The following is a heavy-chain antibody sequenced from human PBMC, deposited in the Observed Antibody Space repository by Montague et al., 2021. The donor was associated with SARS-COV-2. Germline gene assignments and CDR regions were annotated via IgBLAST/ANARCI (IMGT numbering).Heavy chain of an antibody. J-gene: IGHJ3*02. CDR2: ISQSGTA. D-gene: IGHD1-1*01. CDR1: GGSFSVYY. V-gene: IGHV4-34*01. Sequence: SETLSLTCAVYGGSFSVYYWSWLRQSPRSGLEWIAEISQSGTAHYNPSLESRVSISIDTSRNQFTLKLSSVTAADTAMYYCAREREVERAARTLVAFDMWGQGKMVTVSS. CDR3: AREREVERAARTLVAFDM.